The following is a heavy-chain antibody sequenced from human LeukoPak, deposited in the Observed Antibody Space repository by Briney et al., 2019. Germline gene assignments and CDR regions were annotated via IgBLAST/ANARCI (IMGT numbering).Heavy chain of an antibody. CDR3: VRNIYTSSYYFDY. CDR2: IYYSGST. D-gene: IGHD6-6*01. J-gene: IGHJ4*02. V-gene: IGHV4-59*01. CDR1: GGSISSYY. Sequence: PSETLSLTCTVSGGSISSYYWSWIRQPPGKGLEWIGYIYYSGSTNYNPSLKSRVTISVDTSKNQFSLKLSSVTAADTAVYYCVRNIYTSSYYFDYWGQGTLVTVSS.